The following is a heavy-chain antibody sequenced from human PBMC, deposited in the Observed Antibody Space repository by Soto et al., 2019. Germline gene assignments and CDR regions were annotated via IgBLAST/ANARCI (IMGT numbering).Heavy chain of an antibody. CDR3: AREAGTLYFYYYGMDV. V-gene: IGHV1-69*12. D-gene: IGHD1-1*01. J-gene: IGHJ6*02. CDR1: GGTFKTYA. CDR2: IIPLFGSA. Sequence: QVQLVQSGAEVKRPGSSVRVSCKASGGTFKTYAITWVRQAPGRGLEWMGGIIPLFGSANYSQNFQGRVTITADESTNTAYMELTSLRSEYTAVYYCAREAGTLYFYYYGMDVWGQGTTVTVSS.